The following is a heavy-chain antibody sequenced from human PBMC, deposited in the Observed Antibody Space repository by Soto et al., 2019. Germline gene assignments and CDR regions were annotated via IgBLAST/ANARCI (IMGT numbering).Heavy chain of an antibody. D-gene: IGHD6-19*01. CDR3: ARRTVNIRTFYSGLKTHCFDY. J-gene: IGHJ4*02. V-gene: IGHV4-39*01. CDR1: GGPISSSSYY. CDR2: IYYSGST. Sequence: PSETLSLTCTVSGGPISSSSYYWGWIRQPPGKGLEWIGSIYYSGSTYYNPSLQSRVAISVDTSKNQFSLKLKSVTAADTAIYYCARRTVNIRTFYSGLKTHCFDYWGQGAPVTVSS.